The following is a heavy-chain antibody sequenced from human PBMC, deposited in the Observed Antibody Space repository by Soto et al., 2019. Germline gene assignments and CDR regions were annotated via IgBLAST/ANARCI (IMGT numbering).Heavy chain of an antibody. V-gene: IGHV1-18*01. CDR2: ISGYNGNT. CDR3: ARDEVPAANWLDP. CDR1: GYTFINYG. J-gene: IGHJ5*02. Sequence: GASVKVSCKASGYTFINYGVTWVRQAPGQGLEWMGWISGYNGNTNYAQKYQGRVTMTIDTSTNTAYMELRSLRSDGTAVYYCARDEVPAANWLDPWGQGTLVTVSS. D-gene: IGHD2-2*01.